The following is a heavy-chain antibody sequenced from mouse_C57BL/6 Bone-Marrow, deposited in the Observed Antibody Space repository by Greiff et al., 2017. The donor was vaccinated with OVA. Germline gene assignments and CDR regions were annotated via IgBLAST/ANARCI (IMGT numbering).Heavy chain of an antibody. Sequence: EVKVVESGGGLVKPGGSLKLSCAASGFTFSSYAMSWVRQTPEKRLEWVATISDGGSYTYYPDNVKGRFTISRDNAKNNLYLQMSHLKSEDTAMYYCARDQGYYGSSYPYYFDYWGQGTTLTVSS. D-gene: IGHD1-1*01. J-gene: IGHJ2*01. CDR2: ISDGGSYT. V-gene: IGHV5-4*01. CDR1: GFTFSSYA. CDR3: ARDQGYYGSSYPYYFDY.